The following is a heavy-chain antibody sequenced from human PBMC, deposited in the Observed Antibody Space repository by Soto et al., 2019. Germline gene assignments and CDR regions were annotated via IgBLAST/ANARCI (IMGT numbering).Heavy chain of an antibody. Sequence: EASVKVSCKASGYTFTSYYMHWVRQAPGQGLEWMGIINPSGGSTSYAQKFQGRVTMTRDTSTSTVYMELSSLRSEDTAVYYCARDSRSITMIVVVPPWAHFDYWGQGTLVTVSS. CDR3: ARDSRSITMIVVVPPWAHFDY. CDR2: INPSGGST. J-gene: IGHJ4*02. CDR1: GYTFTSYY. D-gene: IGHD3-22*01. V-gene: IGHV1-46*01.